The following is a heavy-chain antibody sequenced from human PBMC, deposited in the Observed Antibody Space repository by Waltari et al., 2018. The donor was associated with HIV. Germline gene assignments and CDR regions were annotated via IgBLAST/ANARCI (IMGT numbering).Heavy chain of an antibody. CDR2: IYHGDSDT. D-gene: IGHD3-10*01. Sequence: VQLVKSGAEVKKPGESLQISCQGSGYSFTSYWIGWVRQMPGKGLEWMGIIYHGDSDTRSSPSFQGQVTISADKSISTAYRQWSSVKASDTAMYYCARRGRHSAFDSWGQGTMVTVSS. J-gene: IGHJ3*02. CDR3: ARRGRHSAFDS. CDR1: GYSFTSYW. V-gene: IGHV5-51*03.